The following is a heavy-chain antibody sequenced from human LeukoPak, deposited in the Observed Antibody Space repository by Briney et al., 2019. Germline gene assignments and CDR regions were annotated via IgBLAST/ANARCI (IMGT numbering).Heavy chain of an antibody. CDR2: INHSGST. Sequence: PSETLSLTCAVYGGSFSGYYWSWIRQPPGKGLEWIGEINHSGSTNYNPSLKSRVTISVDTSKNQFSLKLSSVTAADTAVYYCARGGKGLTYYDFWSGYTNHYYYYYMDVWGKGTTVTVSS. CDR1: GGSFSGYY. D-gene: IGHD3-3*01. V-gene: IGHV4-34*01. CDR3: ARGGKGLTYYDFWSGYTNHYYYYYMDV. J-gene: IGHJ6*03.